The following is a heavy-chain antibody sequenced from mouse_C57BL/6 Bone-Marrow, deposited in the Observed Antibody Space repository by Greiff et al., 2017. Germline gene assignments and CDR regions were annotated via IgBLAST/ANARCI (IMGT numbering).Heavy chain of an antibody. D-gene: IGHD1-1*01. J-gene: IGHJ1*03. CDR3: ARKCYGSRFDF. V-gene: IGHV1-50*01. Sequence: VQLQQPGAELVKPGASVKLSCKASGYTFTSYWMPWVKQRPGQGLEWIGEIYPSDSSTNYNEKFKSKATLTVDTSSSTAYMQLSSLTSEDSAVYYCARKCYGSRFDFGDRGTTITVTS. CDR1: GYTFTSYW. CDR2: IYPSDSST.